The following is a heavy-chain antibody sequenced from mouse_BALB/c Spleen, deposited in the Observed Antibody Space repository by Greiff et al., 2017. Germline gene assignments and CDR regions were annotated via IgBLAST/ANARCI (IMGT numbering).Heavy chain of an antibody. CDR3: ARHHGSSYGGYAMDY. CDR2: ISNGGGST. Sequence: EVKLVESGGGLVQPGGSLKLSCAASGFTFSSYTMSWVRQTPEKRLEWVAYISNGGGSTYYPDTVKGRFTISRDNAKNTLYLQMSSLKSEDTAMYYCARHHGSSYGGYAMDYWGQGTSVTVSS. J-gene: IGHJ4*01. V-gene: IGHV5-12-2*01. CDR1: GFTFSSYT. D-gene: IGHD1-1*01.